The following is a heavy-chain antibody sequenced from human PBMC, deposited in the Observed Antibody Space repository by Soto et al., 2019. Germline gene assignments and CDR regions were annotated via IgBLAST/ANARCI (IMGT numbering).Heavy chain of an antibody. Sequence: SGPTLVNPTQTLTLTCTFSGFSLSTSGVGVGWIRQPPGKALEWLALIYWNDDKRYSPSLKSRLTITKDTSKNQVVLTMTNMDRVQTATYRCVHVQVANGYNYFDYWGQGTLVTVSS. CDR1: GFSLSTSGVG. J-gene: IGHJ4*02. CDR3: VHVQVANGYNYFDY. CDR2: IYWNDDK. V-gene: IGHV2-5*01. D-gene: IGHD5-12*01.